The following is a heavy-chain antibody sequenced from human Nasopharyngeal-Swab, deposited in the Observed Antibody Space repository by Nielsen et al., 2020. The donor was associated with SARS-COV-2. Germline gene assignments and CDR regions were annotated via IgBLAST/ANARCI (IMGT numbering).Heavy chain of an antibody. D-gene: IGHD4-17*01. J-gene: IGHJ6*02. CDR3: ASEGTVTSYYYYGMDV. CDR2: ISSSSSYI. V-gene: IGHV3-21*01. Sequence: WIRQPPGKGLEWVSSISSSSSYIYYADSVKGRFTISRDNAKNSLYPQMNSLRAEDTAVYYCASEGTVTSYYYYGMDVWGQGTTVTVSS.